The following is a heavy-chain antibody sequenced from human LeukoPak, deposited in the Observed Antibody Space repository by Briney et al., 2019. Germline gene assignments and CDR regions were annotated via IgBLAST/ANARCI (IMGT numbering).Heavy chain of an antibody. CDR1: GFTFTRYT. CDR2: IGSSSTFI. V-gene: IGHV3-21*01. CDR3: AKAHPGFDY. J-gene: IGHJ4*02. Sequence: GGSLRLSCAASGFTFTRYTMNWGRQAPGKGLEWVSSIGSSSTFIYYADSVKGRFTISRDNAKNSLFLQMNSLRADDTAVYYCAKAHPGFDYWGQGTLVTVSS.